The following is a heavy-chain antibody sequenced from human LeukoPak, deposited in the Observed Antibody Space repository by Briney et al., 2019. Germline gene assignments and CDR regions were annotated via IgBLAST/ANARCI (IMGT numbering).Heavy chain of an antibody. D-gene: IGHD3-3*01. J-gene: IGHJ3*02. CDR2: IRYDGSNK. CDR3: ARPSTFRRSGAHAFDI. Sequence: GGSLRLSCAASGFTFSSYGMHWVRQAPGKGLEWVAFIRYDGSNKYYADSVKGRFTISRDNSKNTLYLQMNSLRAEDTAVYYCARPSTFRRSGAHAFDIWGQGTMVTVSS. CDR1: GFTFSSYG. V-gene: IGHV3-30*02.